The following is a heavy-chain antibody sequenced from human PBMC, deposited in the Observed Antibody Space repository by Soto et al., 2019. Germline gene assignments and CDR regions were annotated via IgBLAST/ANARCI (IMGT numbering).Heavy chain of an antibody. J-gene: IGHJ4*02. V-gene: IGHV1-18*04. CDR1: GYTFSSNG. Sequence: ASVKVSCKASGYTFSSNGVSWVRQAPGQGLEWMGWISTFNGNAHYAQRFQGRVTMTTDTSTNTAYMELTSLSSDDTAVYYCARLHGYSSGWYDYWGQGTLVTVSS. CDR2: ISTFNGNA. D-gene: IGHD6-19*01. CDR3: ARLHGYSSGWYDY.